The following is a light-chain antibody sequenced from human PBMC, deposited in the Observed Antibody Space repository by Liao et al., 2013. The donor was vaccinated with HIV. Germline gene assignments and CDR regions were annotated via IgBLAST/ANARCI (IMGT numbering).Light chain of an antibody. CDR2: YDS. CDR3: QVWDSNSDHPYV. J-gene: IGLJ1*01. V-gene: IGLV3-21*01. Sequence: SYELTQPPSVSVAPGETARITCGGTNIGSYGVHWYQQRPGQAPVLVIYYDSDRPSGIPERFSGSNSGNTATLSISRVEAGDEADYYCQVWDSNSDHPYVFGTGTKVTVL. CDR1: NIGSYG.